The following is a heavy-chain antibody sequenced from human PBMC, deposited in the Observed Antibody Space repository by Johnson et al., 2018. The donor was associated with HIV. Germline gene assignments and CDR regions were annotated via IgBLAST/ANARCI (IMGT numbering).Heavy chain of an antibody. Sequence: MQLVESGGGLIQPGGSLRLSCEASGFTVRSNYISWVRQAPGKGLEWVSVIYSGGDTYYANSVKGRFTIFRDNSENTMYLQMNRLRADDTAFYYCARRGITIVADAFDIWGQGTMVTV. V-gene: IGHV3-53*01. J-gene: IGHJ3*02. CDR1: GFTVRSNY. D-gene: IGHD3-10*01. CDR2: IYSGGDT. CDR3: ARRGITIVADAFDI.